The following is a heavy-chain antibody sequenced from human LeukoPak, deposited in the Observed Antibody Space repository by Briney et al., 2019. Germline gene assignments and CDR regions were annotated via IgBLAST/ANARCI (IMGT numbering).Heavy chain of an antibody. Sequence: PGGSLRLSCAASGFIFTDYWMYWVRQAPGRGLAWVANIKEDGSEKNYVDSVKGRFTISRDNAKNSLYLQMNSLRAEDTALYYCAKDSGYYDISVNWFDPWGQGTLVTVSS. CDR2: IKEDGSEK. V-gene: IGHV3-7*03. CDR1: GFIFTDYW. J-gene: IGHJ5*02. D-gene: IGHD3-9*01. CDR3: AKDSGYYDISVNWFDP.